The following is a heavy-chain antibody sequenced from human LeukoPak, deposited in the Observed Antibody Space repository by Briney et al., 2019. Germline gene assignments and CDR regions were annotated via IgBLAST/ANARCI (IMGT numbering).Heavy chain of an antibody. CDR1: GFTFSSNW. Sequence: GGSLRLSCAASGFTFSSNWMHWVRQGPGKGLVWVSRINPDGSRTDYAESVKGRFTISRDNAKNTLSLEMNSLGDEDTAVYYCSRDFNGRNDCWGQGTLVTVSS. V-gene: IGHV3-74*01. D-gene: IGHD1-14*01. CDR2: INPDGSRT. J-gene: IGHJ4*02. CDR3: SRDFNGRNDC.